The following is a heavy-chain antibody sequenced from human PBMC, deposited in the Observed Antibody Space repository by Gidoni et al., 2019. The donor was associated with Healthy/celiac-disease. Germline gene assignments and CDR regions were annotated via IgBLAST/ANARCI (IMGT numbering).Heavy chain of an antibody. CDR2: INHSGST. CDR1: GGSFSGYY. Sequence: QVQLQQWGAGLLNPSETLSLTCAVYGGSFSGYYWSWIRQPPGKGLEWIGEINHSGSTNYNPSLKSRVTISVDTSKNQFSLKLSSVTAADTAVYYCARGLVGASGERAFDIWGQGTMVTVSS. J-gene: IGHJ3*02. CDR3: ARGLVGASGERAFDI. D-gene: IGHD1-26*01. V-gene: IGHV4-34*01.